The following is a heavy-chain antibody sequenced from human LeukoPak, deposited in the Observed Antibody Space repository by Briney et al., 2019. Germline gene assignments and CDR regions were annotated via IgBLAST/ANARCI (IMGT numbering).Heavy chain of an antibody. CDR1: GFSFSSYA. Sequence: GGSLSLSCAASGFSFSSYALSWVRQAPGKGLEWVSTIRGSGGSTFYADSVKGRFTISRDNSKNTLYLQMNSLRAEGTAVYYCAKASREHWLVPTDWAQGTLDTVSS. CDR2: IRGSGGST. D-gene: IGHD6-19*01. J-gene: IGHJ4*02. V-gene: IGHV3-23*01. CDR3: AKASREHWLVPTD.